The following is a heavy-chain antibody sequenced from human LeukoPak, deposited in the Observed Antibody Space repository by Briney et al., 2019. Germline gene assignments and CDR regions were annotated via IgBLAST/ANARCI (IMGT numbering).Heavy chain of an antibody. CDR1: GFTVSSNY. CDR2: IYSGGST. V-gene: IGHV3-53*01. Sequence: PGGSLRLSCAASGFTVSSNYMSWVRQAPGKGLEWVSVIYSGGSTYYADSVKGRFTISRDNSKNTLYLQMNSLRAEDTAVYYCASGITMVRGAMTYGMDVWGKGTTVIVSS. D-gene: IGHD3-10*01. CDR3: ASGITMVRGAMTYGMDV. J-gene: IGHJ6*04.